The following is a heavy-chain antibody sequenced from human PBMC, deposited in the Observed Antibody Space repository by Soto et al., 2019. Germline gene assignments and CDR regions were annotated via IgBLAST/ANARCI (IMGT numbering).Heavy chain of an antibody. J-gene: IGHJ3*02. Sequence: QITLKVSGPTLVKPTQTLTLTCTLSGISLSTSGVGLGWIRQTPGKALEWLALIYWNDDKHYSPSLKTRLTITKDTSKNQAVLTMTNMDPVDTATYYCARGLATLPVFAFDIWGQGTVVTVSS. V-gene: IGHV2-5*01. CDR3: ARGLATLPVFAFDI. D-gene: IGHD6-6*01. CDR1: GISLSTSGVG. CDR2: IYWNDDK.